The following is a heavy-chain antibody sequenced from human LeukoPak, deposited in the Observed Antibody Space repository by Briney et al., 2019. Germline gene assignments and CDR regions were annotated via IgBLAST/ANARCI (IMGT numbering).Heavy chain of an antibody. CDR3: AATQIRRDGYNLDY. CDR1: GFTFSSYW. Sequence: GGSLRLSCAASGFTFSSYWMSWVRQAPGKGLEWVANIKQDGSEKYYVDSVKGRFTISRDNAKNSLYLQMNSLRAEDTAVYYCAATQIRRDGYNLDYWGQGTLVTVSS. D-gene: IGHD5-24*01. J-gene: IGHJ4*02. V-gene: IGHV3-7*03. CDR2: IKQDGSEK.